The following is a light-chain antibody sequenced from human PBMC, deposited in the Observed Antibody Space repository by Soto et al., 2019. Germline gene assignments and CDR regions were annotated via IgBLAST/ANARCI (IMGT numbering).Light chain of an antibody. V-gene: IGKV3-11*01. CDR3: QQRSNWRVT. Sequence: EIVMTQSPANLSVSSGYRSTLSCRASQTIYNNVAWYQQKPGQAPRLLIYDASNRATGIPARFSGSGSGTDFTLTISSLEPEDIAVYYCQQRSNWRVTFGGGTTGDIK. CDR1: QTIYNN. CDR2: DAS. J-gene: IGKJ4*01.